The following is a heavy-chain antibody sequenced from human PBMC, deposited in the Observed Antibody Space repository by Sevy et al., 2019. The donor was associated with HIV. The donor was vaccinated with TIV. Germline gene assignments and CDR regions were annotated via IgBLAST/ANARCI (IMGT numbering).Heavy chain of an antibody. CDR3: VRDRIDAAGGYFDY. Sequence: SETLSLTCAVSGGSVSSGNSYWGWIRQPPGKGLEWIGYISYIGSTNYNPSPKSRVTISVDTSKNLLSLGLSSVTAADTAGYYCVRDRIDAAGGYFDYWGQGTLVTVSS. J-gene: IGHJ4*02. D-gene: IGHD3-10*01. CDR2: ISYIGST. V-gene: IGHV4-61*01. CDR1: GGSVSSGNSY.